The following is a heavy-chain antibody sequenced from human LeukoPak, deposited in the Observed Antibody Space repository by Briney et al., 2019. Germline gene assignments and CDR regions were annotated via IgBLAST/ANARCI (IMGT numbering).Heavy chain of an antibody. CDR1: GGSISSGGYY. CDR3: ARGVAAAGMDY. J-gene: IGHJ4*02. D-gene: IGHD6-13*01. CDR2: IYYSGST. Sequence: SQTLSLTCTVSGGSISSGGYYWSWIRQHPGKGLEWIGYIYYSGSTNYNPSLKSRVTISVDTSKNQFSLKLSSVTAADTAVYYCARGVAAAGMDYWGRGTLVTVSS. V-gene: IGHV4-31*03.